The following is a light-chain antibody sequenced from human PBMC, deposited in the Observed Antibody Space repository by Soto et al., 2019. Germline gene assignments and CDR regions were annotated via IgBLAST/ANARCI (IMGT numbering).Light chain of an antibody. Sequence: QPVLTQPPSMSGAPGQRVTISCTGSSSNIGAGYDVHWYQQLPGTAPKLLIYDNSNRPSGVPDRFSGSKSGTSASLAITGLQAEDEADFYCQSYDSSLNVVFGGGTKLTVL. CDR1: SSNIGAGYD. CDR2: DNS. CDR3: QSYDSSLNVV. J-gene: IGLJ2*01. V-gene: IGLV1-40*01.